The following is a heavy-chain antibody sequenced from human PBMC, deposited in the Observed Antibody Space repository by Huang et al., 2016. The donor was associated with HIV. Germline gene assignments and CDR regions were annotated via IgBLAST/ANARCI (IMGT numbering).Heavy chain of an antibody. V-gene: IGHV1-69*13. CDR1: GGTFSKYA. D-gene: IGHD4-17*01. Sequence: QVQLVQSGAEVKTPGSSVKVSCKASGGTFSKYAISWVRQAPGQGLEWMGGIIPMFGTPNYAGKFQGRVTITADDSTSTTYVEVSSLRSEDTALYYCARGQLGSYGDYDVLYWGQGTLVTVSS. J-gene: IGHJ4*02. CDR3: ARGQLGSYGDYDVLY. CDR2: IIPMFGTP.